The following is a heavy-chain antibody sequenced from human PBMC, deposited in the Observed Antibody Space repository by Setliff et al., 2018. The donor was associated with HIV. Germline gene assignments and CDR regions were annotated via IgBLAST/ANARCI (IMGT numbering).Heavy chain of an antibody. Sequence: ASVKVSCKASGYTFTAYYMHWVRQAPGQGLEWMGIINPSGGGTNFAQKFQGRVTMTRDTSTSTVYMELNSLRSEDTAVYYCARVHDGTTTGAFEIWGQGTLVTVSS. V-gene: IGHV1-46*01. CDR2: INPSGGGT. D-gene: IGHD3-22*01. CDR3: ARVHDGTTTGAFEI. CDR1: GYTFTAYY. J-gene: IGHJ3*02.